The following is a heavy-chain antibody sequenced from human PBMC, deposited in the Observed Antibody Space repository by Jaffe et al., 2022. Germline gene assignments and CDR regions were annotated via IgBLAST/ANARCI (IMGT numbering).Heavy chain of an antibody. CDR1: GFTFSSYA. CDR2: ISGSGGST. J-gene: IGHJ4*02. Sequence: EVQLLESGGGLVQPGGSLRLSCAASGFTFSSYAMSWVRQAPGKGLEWVSAISGSGGSTYYADSVKGRFTISRDNSKNTLYLQMNSLRAEDTAVYYCAKDRGGRSTTMVQGVSSYWGQGTLVTVSS. D-gene: IGHD3-10*01. V-gene: IGHV3-23*01. CDR3: AKDRGGRSTTMVQGVSSY.